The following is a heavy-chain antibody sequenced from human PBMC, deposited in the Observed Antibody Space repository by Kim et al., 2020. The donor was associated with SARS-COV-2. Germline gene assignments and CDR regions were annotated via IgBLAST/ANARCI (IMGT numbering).Heavy chain of an antibody. V-gene: IGHV4-39*07. Sequence: SETLSLTCTVSGGSISSSSYYWGWIRQPPGKGLEWIGSIYYSGSTYYNPSLKSRVTISVDTSKNQFSLKLSSVTAADTAVYYCARDRQNQNPFDCGGDCYPDAFDIWGQGTMVTVSS. CDR1: GGSISSSSYY. J-gene: IGHJ3*02. D-gene: IGHD2-21*02. CDR2: IYYSGST. CDR3: ARDRQNQNPFDCGGDCYPDAFDI.